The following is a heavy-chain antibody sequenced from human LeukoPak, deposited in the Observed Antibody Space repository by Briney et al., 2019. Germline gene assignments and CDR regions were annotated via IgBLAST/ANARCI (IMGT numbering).Heavy chain of an antibody. J-gene: IGHJ6*03. V-gene: IGHV1-8*03. CDR3: ARGDGIAAADYMDV. D-gene: IGHD6-13*01. CDR1: GYTFTSYD. Sequence: ASVKVSCKASGYTFTSYDINWVRQATGQGLEWMGWMNPNSGNTGYAQKFQGRVTITRNTSISTAYMELSSLRSEDTAVYYCARGDGIAAADYMDVWGKGTTVTVSS. CDR2: MNPNSGNT.